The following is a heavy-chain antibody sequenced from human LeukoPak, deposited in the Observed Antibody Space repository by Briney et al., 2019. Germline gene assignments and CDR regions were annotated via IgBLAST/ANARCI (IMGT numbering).Heavy chain of an antibody. CDR2: ISSSSSYI. CDR3: ARDRGYSGSYHGLDY. J-gene: IGHJ4*02. Sequence: PVGSLGLSCAASGFTFSSYSMNWVRQAPGKGLEWVSSISSSSSYIYYADSVKGRFTISRDNAKNSLYLQMNSLRAADTAVYYCARDRGYSGSYHGLDYWGQGTLVTVSS. V-gene: IGHV3-21*01. CDR1: GFTFSSYS. D-gene: IGHD1-26*01.